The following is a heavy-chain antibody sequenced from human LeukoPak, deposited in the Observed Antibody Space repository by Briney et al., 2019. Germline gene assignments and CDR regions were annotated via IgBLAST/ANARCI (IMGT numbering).Heavy chain of an antibody. CDR3: ARDRYYDSSGYNRDY. CDR2: IIPIFGTA. CDR1: GGTFSSYA. D-gene: IGHD3-22*01. J-gene: IGHJ4*02. Sequence: GASVKVSCKASGGTFSSYAISWVRQAPGQGLEWMGGIIPIFGTANYAQKFQGRVTITTDESTSTAYMELSSLRSEDTAVYYCARDRYYDSSGYNRDYWGQGTLVTVSS. V-gene: IGHV1-69*05.